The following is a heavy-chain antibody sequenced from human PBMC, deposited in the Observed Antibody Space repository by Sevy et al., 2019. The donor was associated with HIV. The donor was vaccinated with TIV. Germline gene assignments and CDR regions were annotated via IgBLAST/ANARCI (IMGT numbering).Heavy chain of an antibody. CDR3: AIKVGSSSCLETDY. Sequence: GGSLRLSCAASGFIFNNCWMSWVRQAPGKGLEWVANIRPDGSVTYCVESVRGRFTISRDNAKKSLYLEMNSLRAEDTAVYYCAIKVGSSSCLETDYWGQGTLVTVSS. CDR1: GFIFNNCW. D-gene: IGHD6-13*01. J-gene: IGHJ4*02. CDR2: IRPDGSVT. V-gene: IGHV3-7*01.